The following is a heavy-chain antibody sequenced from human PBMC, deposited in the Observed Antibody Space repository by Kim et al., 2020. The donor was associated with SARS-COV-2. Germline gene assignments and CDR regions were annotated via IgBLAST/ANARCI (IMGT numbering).Heavy chain of an antibody. CDR3: ARNFTTSNCYF. D-gene: IGHD1-1*01. CDR1: GDSISSDGYY. CDR2: ICYSANT. V-gene: IGHV4-31*01. J-gene: IGHJ4*03. Sequence: SETLSLTCTVSGDSISSDGYYWSWLRQHPGLGLNWNGYICYSANTYYTLTLRITVTISTDTNKIHFSLSLGTPTDAATHASSCARNFTTSNCYF.